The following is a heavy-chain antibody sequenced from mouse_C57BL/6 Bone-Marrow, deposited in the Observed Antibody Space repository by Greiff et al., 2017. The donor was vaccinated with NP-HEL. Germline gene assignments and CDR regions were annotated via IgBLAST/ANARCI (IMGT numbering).Heavy chain of an antibody. Sequence: EVQGVESGGGLVQPGGSLKLSCAASGFTFSDYGMAWVRQAPRKGPEWVAFISNLAYSIYYADTVTGRFTISRENAKNTLYLEMSSLRSEDTAMYYCARRGDYGSSFAMDYWGQGTSVTVSS. D-gene: IGHD1-1*01. CDR1: GFTFSDYG. CDR2: ISNLAYSI. CDR3: ARRGDYGSSFAMDY. V-gene: IGHV5-15*04. J-gene: IGHJ4*01.